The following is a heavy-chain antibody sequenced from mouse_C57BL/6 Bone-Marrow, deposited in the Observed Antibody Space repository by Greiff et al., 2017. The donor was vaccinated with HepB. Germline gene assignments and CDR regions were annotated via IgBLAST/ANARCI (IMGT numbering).Heavy chain of an antibody. Sequence: VQLKESGVELVRPGASVKLSCTASGFNIKDDYMHWVKQRPEQGLEWIGWIDPENGDTEYASKFQGKATITADTSSNTAYLQLSSLTSEDTAVYYCTTGWLDAYWGQGTLVTVSA. V-gene: IGHV14-4*01. CDR3: TTGWLDAY. CDR1: GFNIKDDY. J-gene: IGHJ3*01. CDR2: IDPENGDT. D-gene: IGHD2-3*01.